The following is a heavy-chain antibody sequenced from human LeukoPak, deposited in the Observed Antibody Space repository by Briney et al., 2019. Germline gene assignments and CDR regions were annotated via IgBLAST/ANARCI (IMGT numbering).Heavy chain of an antibody. CDR3: ARGGAGYNYGYGAFDI. CDR1: GCIFTSYW. V-gene: IGHV5-51*01. CDR2: IYPGDSDT. J-gene: IGHJ3*02. D-gene: IGHD5-18*01. Sequence: GESLQISCKGSGCIFTSYWIGWVRQMPGKGLEWMGIIYPGDSDTRYSPSFQGQVTISADKSISTAYLQWSSLKASDTAMYYCARGGAGYNYGYGAFDIWGQGTMVTVSS.